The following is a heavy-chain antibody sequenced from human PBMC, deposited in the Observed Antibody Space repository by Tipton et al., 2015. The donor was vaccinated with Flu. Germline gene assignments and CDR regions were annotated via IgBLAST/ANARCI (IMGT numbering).Heavy chain of an antibody. D-gene: IGHD2-21*02. Sequence: LRLSCTVSGDSIRNSYWSWIRQSPGKGLEWIGYIYHSGDGTYSPSLKSRVTMSVDTSKNQFSLNLKSVTPADTAVYYCARDAVAVTGTSYFDYWGRGTLVTVSS. CDR3: ARDAVAVTGTSYFDY. CDR2: IYHSGDG. CDR1: GDSIRNSY. J-gene: IGHJ4*02. V-gene: IGHV4-59*01.